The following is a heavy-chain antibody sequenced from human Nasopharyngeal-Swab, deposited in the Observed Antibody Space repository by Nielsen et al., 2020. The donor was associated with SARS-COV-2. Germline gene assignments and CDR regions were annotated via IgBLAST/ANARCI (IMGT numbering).Heavy chain of an antibody. V-gene: IGHV3-21*01. D-gene: IGHD5-18*01. CDR3: ARTGYSFGFDAFDV. Sequence: GGSLRLSCVASGFTFSTYTMNWVRQAPGKGLEWVSSIISSSSYIYYADSVKGRFTISRDNAKNSLYLQMNSLRAEDTAVYYCARTGYSFGFDAFDVWGQGTMVTVSS. CDR1: GFTFSTYT. J-gene: IGHJ3*01. CDR2: IISSSSYI.